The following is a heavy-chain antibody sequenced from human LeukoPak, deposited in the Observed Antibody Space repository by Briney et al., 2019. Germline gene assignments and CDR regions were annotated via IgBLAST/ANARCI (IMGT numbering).Heavy chain of an antibody. CDR2: IYHSGST. CDR3: ARVGYSGSYYHAFEI. CDR1: GYSIDSGFY. V-gene: IGHV4-38-2*02. J-gene: IGHJ3*02. D-gene: IGHD1-26*01. Sequence: PSETLSLTCTVSGYSIDSGFYWGWIRQPPGKGLEWIANIYHSGSTYYNPSLQSRVNISVDTSKNQFSLNLATAAATDTAMYYCARVGYSGSYYHAFEIWGQGTMVTVSS.